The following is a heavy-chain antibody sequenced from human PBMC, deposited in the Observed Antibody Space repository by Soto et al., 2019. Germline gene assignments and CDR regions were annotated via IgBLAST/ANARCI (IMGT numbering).Heavy chain of an antibody. V-gene: IGHV3-30*18. J-gene: IGHJ6*02. CDR3: AKDFAGTYYYYGMDV. D-gene: IGHD1-1*01. CDR2: ISYDGSNK. CDR1: GFTFSSYG. Sequence: SLRLSCAASGFTFSSYGMHWVRQAPGKGLEWVAVISYDGSNKYYADSVKGRFTISRDNSKNTLYLQMNSLRAEDTAVYYCAKDFAGTYYYYGMDVWGQGTTVTVSS.